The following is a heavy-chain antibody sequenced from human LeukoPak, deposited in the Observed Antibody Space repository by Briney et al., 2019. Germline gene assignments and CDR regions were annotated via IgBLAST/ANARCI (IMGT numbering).Heavy chain of an antibody. CDR1: GGSISSGDYY. Sequence: SQTLSLTCTVSGGSISSGDYYWSWVRQPPGKGLEWIGYIYYSGSTYYNPSLKSRVTISVDTSKNQFSLKLSSVTAADTAVYYCARHVRGESSSWYGNWFDPWGQGTLVTVSS. CDR2: IYYSGST. J-gene: IGHJ5*02. CDR3: ARHVRGESSSWYGNWFDP. D-gene: IGHD6-13*01. V-gene: IGHV4-30-4*01.